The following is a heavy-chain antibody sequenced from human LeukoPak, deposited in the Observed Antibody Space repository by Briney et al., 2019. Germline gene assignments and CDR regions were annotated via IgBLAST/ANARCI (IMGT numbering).Heavy chain of an antibody. V-gene: IGHV3-7*01. CDR3: AREVNEKHDAFDM. CDR2: IKQDGSEK. J-gene: IGHJ3*02. Sequence: GGSLRLSCAASGFTFSSYWMSWVRQAPGKGLEWVANIKQDGSEKYYVDSVKGRFTISRDNAKNSLYLQMNSLRAEDTAVYYCAREVNEKHDAFDMWGQGTMVAVSS. D-gene: IGHD2-8*01. CDR1: GFTFSSYW.